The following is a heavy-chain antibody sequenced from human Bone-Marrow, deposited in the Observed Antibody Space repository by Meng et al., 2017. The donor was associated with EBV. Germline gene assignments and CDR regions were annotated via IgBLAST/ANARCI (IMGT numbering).Heavy chain of an antibody. CDR3: ARGRNIAVAGVYYFDY. CDR1: GGPFRGYY. D-gene: IGHD6-19*01. V-gene: IGHV4-34*01. Sequence: VQGPLKPSGPLAVTGSAYGGPFRGYYWSWIRQPQGKGLQWIGELNYSGRTNYNPSLKSRVTISVDTSKNQSFLKLSSVTAADTAVYYCARGRNIAVAGVYYFDYWGQGTLVTVSS. J-gene: IGHJ4*02. CDR2: LNYSGRT.